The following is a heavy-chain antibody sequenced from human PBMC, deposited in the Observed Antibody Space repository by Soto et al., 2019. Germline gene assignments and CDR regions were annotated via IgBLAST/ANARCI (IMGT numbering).Heavy chain of an antibody. D-gene: IGHD3-22*01. V-gene: IGHV3-21*01. CDR3: ARALPSSYYYDSSGYYYYYYGMDV. CDR2: ISSSSSYI. J-gene: IGHJ6*02. Sequence: GGSLRLSCAASGFTFSSYSMNWVRKAPGKGLEWVSSISSSSSYIYYADSVKGRFTISRDNAKNSLYLQMNSLRAEDTAVYYCARALPSSYYYDSSGYYYYYYGMDVWGQGTTVTVSS. CDR1: GFTFSSYS.